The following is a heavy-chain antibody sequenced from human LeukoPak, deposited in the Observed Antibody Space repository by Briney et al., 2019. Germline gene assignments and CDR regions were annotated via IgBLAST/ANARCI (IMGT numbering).Heavy chain of an antibody. CDR2: FSNSGTN. CDR1: GGSISGTNW. CDR3: ARGSNWGDY. V-gene: IGHV4-4*02. D-gene: IGHD7-27*01. Sequence: PSEILSLTCGVSGGSISGTNWWSWVRQPPGQGLEWIGYFSNSGTNNYNPSLKGRVTMSVDTSKNQFSLKLSSVTAADTAVYYCARGSNWGDYWGQGTLVTVSS. J-gene: IGHJ4*02.